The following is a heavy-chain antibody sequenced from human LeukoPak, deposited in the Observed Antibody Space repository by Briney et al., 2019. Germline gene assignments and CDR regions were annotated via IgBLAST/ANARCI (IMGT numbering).Heavy chain of an antibody. J-gene: IGHJ5*02. CDR1: GYTFTSYG. CDR2: ISAYNGNT. V-gene: IGHV1-18*04. CDR3: AREFLLDGSGIFDP. D-gene: IGHD6-19*01. Sequence: REASVKVSCKASGYTFTSYGISWVRQAPGQGLEWMGWISAYNGNTNYAQKLQGRVTMTTDTSTSTAYMELRSLRSDDTAVYYCAREFLLDGSGIFDPWGQGTLVTVSS.